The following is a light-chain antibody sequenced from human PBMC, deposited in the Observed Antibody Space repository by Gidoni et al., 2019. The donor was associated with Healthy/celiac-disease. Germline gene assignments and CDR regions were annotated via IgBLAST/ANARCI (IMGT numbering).Light chain of an antibody. CDR2: DAS. J-gene: IGKJ4*01. CDR3: QQYNNLPLT. V-gene: IGKV1-33*01. Sequence: DIQMTQSPPSLSASVGDRVTITCQASQDISNYLNWYQQKPGKAPKLLIYDASNLETGVPSRFSGRGSGTDFTFTISNLKPQDIATYYCQQYNNLPLTFGGXTKVEIK. CDR1: QDISNY.